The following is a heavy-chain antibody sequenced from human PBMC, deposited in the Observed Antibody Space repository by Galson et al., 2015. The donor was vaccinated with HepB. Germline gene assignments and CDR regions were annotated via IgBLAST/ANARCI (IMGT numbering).Heavy chain of an antibody. CDR3: AKDGATSFDY. CDR2: ISYDGSNK. Sequence: SLRLSCAASGFTFSSYGMHWVRQAPGKGLEWVAVISYDGSNKYYADSVEGRFTISRDNSKNTLYLQMNSLRAEDTAVYYCAKDGATSFDYWGQGTLVTVSS. V-gene: IGHV3-30*18. D-gene: IGHD1-26*01. CDR1: GFTFSSYG. J-gene: IGHJ4*02.